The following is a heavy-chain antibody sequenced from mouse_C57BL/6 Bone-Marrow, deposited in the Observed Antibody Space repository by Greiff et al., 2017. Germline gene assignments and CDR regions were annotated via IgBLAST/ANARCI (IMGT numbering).Heavy chain of an antibody. Sequence: VQLQQSGPELVKPGASVKISCKASGYAFSSSWMNWVKQRPGKGLEWIGGIYPGDGDTNYNEKFKGKATLTADKSSSTAYMQLSSLTSEDSAVYFCARFFAGSSFDYWGQGTTLTVSS. J-gene: IGHJ2*01. CDR3: ARFFAGSSFDY. CDR1: GYAFSSSW. CDR2: IYPGDGDT. V-gene: IGHV1-82*01.